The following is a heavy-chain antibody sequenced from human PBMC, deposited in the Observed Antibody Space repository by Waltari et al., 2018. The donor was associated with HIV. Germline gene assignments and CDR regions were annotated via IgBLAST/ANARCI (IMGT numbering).Heavy chain of an antibody. V-gene: IGHV3-23*04. Sequence: EVQLVEYGGGLGQPGGSLGLSGAASGFTFCFYAMTWVRQAPGKGLEWVSTISGSGVSTYYANSVKGRFTISRDNSKNTLYLQINSLRAEDTAVYYCAKNSSGWYFDYWGQGTLVTVSS. D-gene: IGHD6-19*01. CDR2: ISGSGVST. CDR1: GFTFCFYA. CDR3: AKNSSGWYFDY. J-gene: IGHJ4*02.